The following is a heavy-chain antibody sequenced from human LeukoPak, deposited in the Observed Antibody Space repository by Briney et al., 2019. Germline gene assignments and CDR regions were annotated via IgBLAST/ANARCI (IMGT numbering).Heavy chain of an antibody. CDR3: ARMPPPPTAMDYYYYMDD. V-gene: IGHV4-59*01. CDR2: IYYSGST. CDR1: GGSISSYY. D-gene: IGHD2-2*01. Sequence: SETLSLTCTVPGGSISSYYWSWIRQPPGKGLEWIGYIYYSGSTNYNPSLKSRVTISVDTSKNQFSLKLSSVTAADTAVYYCARMPPPPTAMDYYYYMDDWGKGTTVTVSS. J-gene: IGHJ6*03.